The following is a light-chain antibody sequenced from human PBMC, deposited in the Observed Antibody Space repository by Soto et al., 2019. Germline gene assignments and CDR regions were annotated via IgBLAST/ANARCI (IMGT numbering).Light chain of an antibody. CDR3: AAWDDSLRGYV. CDR1: SSNIGRNY. J-gene: IGLJ1*01. V-gene: IGLV1-47*02. Sequence: QSVLSQPPSASGTPGQRVTISCFGSSSNIGRNYIYWYQQLPGTAPKLLIYGNTQRPSGVPDRFSGSKSGTSVSLAISGLRSEDEADYYCAAWDDSLRGYVFGTGTKVTVL. CDR2: GNT.